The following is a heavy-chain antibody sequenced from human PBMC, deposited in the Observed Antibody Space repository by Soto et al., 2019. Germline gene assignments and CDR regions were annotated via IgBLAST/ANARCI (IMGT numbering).Heavy chain of an antibody. J-gene: IGHJ3*02. V-gene: IGHV3-73*01. D-gene: IGHD2-2*01. CDR3: TRSENDCSSTSCYVTTGGDACEI. CDR2: IRSKANSYAT. CDR1: GITFSGSA. Sequence: GSLRLSCADSGITFSGSAIHWVRHASWKGMEWVGRIRSKANSYATAYAASVKGRFTISRDDSKNTAYLQMNSLKTEDTAVYYCTRSENDCSSTSCYVTTGGDACEIWG.